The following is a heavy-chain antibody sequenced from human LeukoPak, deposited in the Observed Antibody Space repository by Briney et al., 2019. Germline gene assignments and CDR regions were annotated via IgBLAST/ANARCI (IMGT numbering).Heavy chain of an antibody. V-gene: IGHV3-74*01. Sequence: GGSLRLSCADSGFIFSSYRIHCVRQAPGKGLVWVSRSNSDGSSTTYADSVKGRFTISRDNAKKTLDLQMNSLRPEDTAVYYCARGPDVVAVPAAIQNYYYYMDVWGKGTTVTVSS. CDR3: ARGPDVVAVPAAIQNYYYYMDV. CDR2: SNSDGSST. D-gene: IGHD2-2*01. J-gene: IGHJ6*03. CDR1: GFIFSSYR.